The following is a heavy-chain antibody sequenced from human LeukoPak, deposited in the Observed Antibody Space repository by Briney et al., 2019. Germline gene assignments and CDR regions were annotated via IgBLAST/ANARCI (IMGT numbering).Heavy chain of an antibody. J-gene: IGHJ4*02. CDR2: ISYDGSNK. V-gene: IGHV3-30-3*01. CDR1: GFTFSSYA. CDR3: ARDWYFDY. Sequence: PGGSLRLSCAASGFTFSSYAMHWVRQAPGKGREWVAVISYDGSNKYYADSVKGRFTISRDNAKNSLYLQMNSLRDEDTAVYYCARDWYFDYWGQGTLVTVSS.